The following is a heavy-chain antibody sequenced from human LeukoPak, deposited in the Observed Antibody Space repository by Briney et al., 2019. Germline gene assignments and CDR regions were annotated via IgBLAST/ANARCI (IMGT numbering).Heavy chain of an antibody. J-gene: IGHJ4*02. CDR3: ARGLGGSYPFDC. V-gene: IGHV3-74*01. CDR1: GFTFSNYW. CDR2: INTDGSRT. Sequence: GGSLRLSCAASGFTFSNYWMDWARQAPGKGLVWVSRINTDGSRTTYADSVKGRFTISRDNAKNTLYLQMNSLRADDTAVYFCARGLGGSYPFDCWGQGALVTVSS. D-gene: IGHD3-16*02.